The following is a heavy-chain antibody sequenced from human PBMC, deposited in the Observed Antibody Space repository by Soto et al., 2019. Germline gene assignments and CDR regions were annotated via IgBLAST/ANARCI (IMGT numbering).Heavy chain of an antibody. CDR1: GFTFSSYA. V-gene: IGHV3-23*01. CDR2: ISGSGGST. CDR3: AKDGGGYCSGGSCYSDY. J-gene: IGHJ4*02. Sequence: PGGSLRLSCAASGFTFSSYAMSWVRQAPGKGLEWVSAISGSGGSTYYADSVKGRFTISRDNSKNTLYLQMNSLRAEDTAVYYCAKDGGGYCSGGSCYSDYWGQGTLVTVS. D-gene: IGHD2-15*01.